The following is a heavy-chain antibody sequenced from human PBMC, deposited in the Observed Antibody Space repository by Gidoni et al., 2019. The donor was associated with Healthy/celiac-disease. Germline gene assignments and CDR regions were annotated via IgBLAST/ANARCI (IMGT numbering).Heavy chain of an antibody. V-gene: IGHV1-2*02. CDR3: ARDRSPRMYSSSSARTVFRRGMDV. Sequence: QVQLVQSGAEVQKPGASVTVSCKASGYTFTGYSMHWVRQAPGQGLEWMGWLNPNSGGTNYAQKFQGRVTMTRDTSISTAYMELSRLRSDDTAVYYCARDRSPRMYSSSSARTVFRRGMDVWGQGTTVTVSS. J-gene: IGHJ6*02. CDR2: LNPNSGGT. D-gene: IGHD6-6*01. CDR1: GYTFTGYS.